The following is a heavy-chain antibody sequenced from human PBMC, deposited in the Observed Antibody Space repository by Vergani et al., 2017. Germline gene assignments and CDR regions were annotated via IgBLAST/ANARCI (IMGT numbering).Heavy chain of an antibody. D-gene: IGHD6-6*01. Sequence: QVQLQQWGAGLLKPSETLSLTCAVYGGSFSGYYWSWIRQPPGKGLEWIGEINHSGSTNYNPSLKSRVTISVDTSKNQFSLKLSSVTAADTAVYYCGYSSSSGGRRGFDYWGQGTLVTVSS. V-gene: IGHV4-34*01. CDR2: INHSGST. CDR1: GGSFSGYY. J-gene: IGHJ4*02. CDR3: GYSSSSGGRRGFDY.